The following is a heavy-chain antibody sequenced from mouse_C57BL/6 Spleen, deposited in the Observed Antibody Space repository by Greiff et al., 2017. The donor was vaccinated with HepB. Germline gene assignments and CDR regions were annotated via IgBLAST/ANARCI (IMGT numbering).Heavy chain of an antibody. CDR3: ARKEVVPYAMDY. CDR2: IYPGDGDT. J-gene: IGHJ4*01. Sequence: QVQLKESGAELVKPGASVKISCKASGYAFSSYWMNWVKQRPGKGLEWIGQIYPGDGDTNYNGKFKGKATLTADKSSSTAYMQLSSLTSEDSAVYFCARKEVVPYAMDYWGQGTSVTVSS. CDR1: GYAFSSYW. V-gene: IGHV1-80*01. D-gene: IGHD1-1*01.